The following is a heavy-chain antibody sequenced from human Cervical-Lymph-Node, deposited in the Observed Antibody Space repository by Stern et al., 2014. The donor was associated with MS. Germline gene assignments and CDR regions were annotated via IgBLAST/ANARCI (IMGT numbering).Heavy chain of an antibody. Sequence: VQLEESGAEVKKPGSSVKVSCTASGGTFSNTVISWLRQAPGQGPEWMGGILPVFGTSNYAKRFQGRVTITADESTSTSYMELSSLRSEDTAVYYCAKERGNSYGFDYWGQGSLVTVSS. CDR1: GGTFSNTV. CDR2: ILPVFGTS. D-gene: IGHD5-18*01. J-gene: IGHJ4*02. V-gene: IGHV1-69*01. CDR3: AKERGNSYGFDY.